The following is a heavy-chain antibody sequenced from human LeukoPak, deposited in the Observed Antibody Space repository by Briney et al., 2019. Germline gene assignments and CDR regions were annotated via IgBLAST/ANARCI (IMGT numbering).Heavy chain of an antibody. D-gene: IGHD2/OR15-2a*01. CDR1: RFIFTNYW. V-gene: IGHV3-74*01. CDR3: TSFFETN. J-gene: IGHJ4*02. Sequence: GRSLRLSCAASRFIFTNYWIHWVRQAPGKGLVWVSHVNNDGSATSYADSVKGRFTISRDSAKNTVYLHMNGLRVEDTAVYYCTSFFETNWGQGTLVTVSS. CDR2: VNNDGSAT.